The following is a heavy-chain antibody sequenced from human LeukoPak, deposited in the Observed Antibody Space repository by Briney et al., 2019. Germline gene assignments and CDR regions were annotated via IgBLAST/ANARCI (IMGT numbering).Heavy chain of an antibody. CDR1: GGSISSGGYT. CDR3: ARVRSYYGSVTGKSYYFDS. D-gene: IGHD3-10*01. V-gene: IGHV4-30-2*03. J-gene: IGHJ4*02. Sequence: SQTLSLTCAVSGGSISSGGYTWSWIRQPPGKGLEWIGSIYYSGSTYYNPSLKSRVTILADMSKNQFSLKLSSVTAADTAVYYCARVRSYYGSVTGKSYYFDSWGQGTLVTVSS. CDR2: IYYSGST.